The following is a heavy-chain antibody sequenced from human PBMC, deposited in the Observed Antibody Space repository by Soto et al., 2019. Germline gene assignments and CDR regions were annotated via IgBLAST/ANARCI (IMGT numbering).Heavy chain of an antibody. V-gene: IGHV4-39*01. CDR1: GVSISSSSYY. Sequence: PSETLSLTCTVSGVSISSSSYYSGWIRQPPGKGLEWFGSIYYSGRTYYNPSLKSRVTISVDTSKNQFSLKLSSVTAADTAVYYCASFVSSNSPTTGNYYYYGMDVWGQGTTVTVSS. J-gene: IGHJ6*02. D-gene: IGHD2-2*01. CDR3: ASFVSSNSPTTGNYYYYGMDV. CDR2: IYYSGRT.